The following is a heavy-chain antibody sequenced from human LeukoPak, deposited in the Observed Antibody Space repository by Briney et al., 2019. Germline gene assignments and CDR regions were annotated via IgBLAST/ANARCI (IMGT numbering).Heavy chain of an antibody. D-gene: IGHD3-9*01. CDR2: IYYSGST. Sequence: SETLSLTCTVSGGSISSYYWSWIRQPPGKGLEWIGYIYYSGSTNYNPSLKSRVTISVDTSKNQFSLKLSSVTAADTAVYYCARESDYILTGFDYWGQGTLVTVSS. CDR1: GGSISSYY. CDR3: ARESDYILTGFDY. V-gene: IGHV4-59*01. J-gene: IGHJ4*02.